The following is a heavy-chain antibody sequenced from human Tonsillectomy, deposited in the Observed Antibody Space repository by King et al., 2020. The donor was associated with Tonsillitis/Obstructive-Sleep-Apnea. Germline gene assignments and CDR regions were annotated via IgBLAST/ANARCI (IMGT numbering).Heavy chain of an antibody. V-gene: IGHV5-51*01. CDR1: GYSFTSYW. D-gene: IGHD2-2*01. J-gene: IGHJ5*02. Sequence: VQLVQSGAEVKKPGESLKISCKGSGYSFTSYWIGWVRQMPGKGLEWMGIIYPGDSDTRYSPSFKGQVTISAAKSISNAYLQWSSLKASDTAMYYCARSGGYCSSTSCYAGPWFDPWGQGTLVTVSS. CDR2: IYPGDSDT. CDR3: ARSGGYCSSTSCYAGPWFDP.